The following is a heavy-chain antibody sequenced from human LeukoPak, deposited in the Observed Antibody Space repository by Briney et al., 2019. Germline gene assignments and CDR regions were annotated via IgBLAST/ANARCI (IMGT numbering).Heavy chain of an antibody. CDR2: IKHDGSEK. CDR1: GFTFTAYL. CDR3: ARENDSGWSGPFDY. J-gene: IGHJ4*02. V-gene: IGHV3-7*03. Sequence: GGSLRLSCAASGFTFTAYLMSWVRQAPGKGLEWVADIKHDGSEKYYVDSVKGRFTISRDNAKNSLYLQVNSLRAEDTAVYYCARENDSGWSGPFDYWGQGTLVTVSS. D-gene: IGHD6-19*01.